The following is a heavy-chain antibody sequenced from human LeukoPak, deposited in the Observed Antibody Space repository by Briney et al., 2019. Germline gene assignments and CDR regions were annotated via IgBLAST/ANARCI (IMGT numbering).Heavy chain of an antibody. Sequence: SVKVSCKASGGAFSSYAISWVRQAPGQGLEWMGRIIPILGIANYAQKFQGRVTITADKSTSTAYMELSSLRSEDTAVYYCARMADTAMVKKGRYWFDYWGQGTLVTVSS. CDR2: IIPILGIA. CDR3: ARMADTAMVKKGRYWFDY. D-gene: IGHD5-18*01. V-gene: IGHV1-69*04. J-gene: IGHJ4*02. CDR1: GGAFSSYA.